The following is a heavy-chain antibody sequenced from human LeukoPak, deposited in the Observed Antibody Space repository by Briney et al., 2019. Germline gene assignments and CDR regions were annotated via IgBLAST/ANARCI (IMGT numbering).Heavy chain of an antibody. J-gene: IGHJ4*02. Sequence: PSETLSLTCAVYGGSFSTYYWSWIRQPPGKGLEWIGEINHGGFTNYNPSLKSRVTISVDTSKNQFSLRLSSLTAADTAAYFCARGGGYSYYDYWGQGTLVTVSS. CDR3: ARGGGYSYYDY. CDR2: INHGGFT. D-gene: IGHD5-18*01. V-gene: IGHV4-34*01. CDR1: GGSFSTYY.